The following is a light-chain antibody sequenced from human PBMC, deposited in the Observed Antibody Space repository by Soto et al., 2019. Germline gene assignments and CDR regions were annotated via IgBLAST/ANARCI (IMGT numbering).Light chain of an antibody. J-gene: IGKJ3*01. CDR1: QSVNSNY. V-gene: IGKV3-20*01. CDR2: DTS. CDR3: QQYGSSQFT. Sequence: EIVLMQSPGTLSLSPGEGATLSCRASQSVNSNYLAWYQQKPGQAPTVLIFDTSRRATGVPDRFSGSGSGTDFTLTISRLEPDDCAVYYCQQYGSSQFTFGAGTNVNIK.